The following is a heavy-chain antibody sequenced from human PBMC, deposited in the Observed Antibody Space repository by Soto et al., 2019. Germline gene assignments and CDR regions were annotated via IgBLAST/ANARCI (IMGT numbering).Heavy chain of an antibody. Sequence: GGSLKLSCAASGFTFSSYAMHWVRQAPGKGLEWVANIKQDGSEKYFVDSVKGRFTISRDNAKNSLYLQMNSLRAEDTAVYYCSRGWYLDSWGRGTLVTVSS. CDR3: SRGWYLDS. CDR1: GFTFSSYA. CDR2: IKQDGSEK. J-gene: IGHJ4*02. D-gene: IGHD6-19*01. V-gene: IGHV3-7*02.